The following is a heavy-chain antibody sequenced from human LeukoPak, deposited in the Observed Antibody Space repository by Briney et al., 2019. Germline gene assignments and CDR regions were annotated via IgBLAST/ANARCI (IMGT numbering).Heavy chain of an antibody. CDR3: VRPDDNSFDF. CDR2: IYTSGST. D-gene: IGHD3-9*01. Sequence: SETLSLTCTVSGGSISSGSYYWSWIRQPAGKGLEWIGRIYTSGSTNYNPSLKSRVTISVDTSKNQFSLKLSSVTAADTAVYYCVRPDDNSFDFWGQGTMVTVSS. V-gene: IGHV4-61*02. CDR1: GGSISSGSYY. J-gene: IGHJ3*01.